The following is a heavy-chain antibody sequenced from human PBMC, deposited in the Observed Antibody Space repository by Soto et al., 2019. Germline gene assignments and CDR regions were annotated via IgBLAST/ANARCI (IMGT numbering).Heavy chain of an antibody. CDR3: ARGLTTLPVFASDI. D-gene: IGHD1-1*01. Sequence: ESGPTLVKPTQPLALTCSVAGFALSTSGVGVGWIRQSPGKALEWLALIYWSGDEHYRPSLKSRLSIIKDTSKNHVVLIMTEMDPVDTATYYCARGLTTLPVFASDIWGQATIVTLS. J-gene: IGHJ3*02. CDR1: GFALSTSGVG. CDR2: IYWSGDE. V-gene: IGHV2-5*01.